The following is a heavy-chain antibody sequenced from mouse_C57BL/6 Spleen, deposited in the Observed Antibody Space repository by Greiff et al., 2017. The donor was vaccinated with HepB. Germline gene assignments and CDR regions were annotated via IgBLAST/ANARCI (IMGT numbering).Heavy chain of an antibody. D-gene: IGHD1-1*01. Sequence: EVQLVESGGGLVQPGGSLKLSCAASGFTFSDYYMYWVRQTPEKRLEWVAYISNGGGSTYYPDTVKGRFTISRDNAKNTLYLQMSRLKSEDTAMYYCARHPYYYGPYYAMDYWGQGTSVTVSS. CDR2: ISNGGGST. J-gene: IGHJ4*01. CDR3: ARHPYYYGPYYAMDY. V-gene: IGHV5-12*01. CDR1: GFTFSDYY.